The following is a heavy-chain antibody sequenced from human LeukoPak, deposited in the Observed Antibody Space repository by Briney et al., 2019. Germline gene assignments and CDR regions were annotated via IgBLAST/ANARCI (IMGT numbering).Heavy chain of an antibody. V-gene: IGHV3-23*01. CDR2: IYDGVGRA. CDR3: AKDERNWNYNLASQTYD. CDR1: GFTLSNYA. D-gene: IGHD1-7*01. Sequence: GGSLRLSCSASGFTLSNYAMSWVRQAPGKGLEWVSAIYDGVGRAYYADSVKGRFTVSRDNSKNTLYLQMSSLRAEDTAVYYCAKDERNWNYNLASQTYDWGQGTLVTVSS. J-gene: IGHJ4*02.